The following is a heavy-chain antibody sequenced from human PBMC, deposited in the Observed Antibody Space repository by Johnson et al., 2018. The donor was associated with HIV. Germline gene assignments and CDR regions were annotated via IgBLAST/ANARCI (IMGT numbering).Heavy chain of an antibody. CDR1: GFSFMSYA. CDR2: ISFDGSTK. D-gene: IGHD2-15*01. J-gene: IGHJ3*02. CDR3: ARVRVGAILADAFDI. Sequence: QVQLVESGGGVVQPGRSLRLSCAASGFSFMSYALHWVRQAPGKGLEWVAVISFDGSTKYYADSVKGRFTISRDNSKNTLYLQMNSLRAEDTAVYYCARVRVGAILADAFDIWGQGTMVTVSS. V-gene: IGHV3-30-3*01.